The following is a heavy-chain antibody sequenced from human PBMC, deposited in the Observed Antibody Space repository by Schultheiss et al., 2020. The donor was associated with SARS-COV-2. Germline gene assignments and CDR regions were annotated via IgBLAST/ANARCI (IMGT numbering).Heavy chain of an antibody. CDR1: GGSISSYY. D-gene: IGHD4-17*01. CDR2: INHSGST. Sequence: SETLSLTCTVSGGSISSYYWSWIRQPPGKGLEWIGEINHSGSTNYNPSLKSRVTISVDTSKNQFSLKLSSVTAADTAVYYCASAPEYGDYSYYFDYWGQGTLVTVSS. CDR3: ASAPEYGDYSYYFDY. V-gene: IGHV4-34*01. J-gene: IGHJ4*02.